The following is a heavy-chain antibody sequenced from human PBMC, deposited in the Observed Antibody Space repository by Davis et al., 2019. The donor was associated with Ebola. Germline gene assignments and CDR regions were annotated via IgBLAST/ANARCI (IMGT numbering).Heavy chain of an antibody. CDR3: ARDPRRFREFYYYYYGMDV. J-gene: IGHJ6*02. D-gene: IGHD3-10*01. CDR1: GFTFSRYW. Sequence: GESLKISCAASGFTFSRYWMSWVRQAPGKGLEWVANIKTDGTEGYYADSVKGRFTISRDNAKNSLYLQMNSLRAEDTAVYYCARDPRRFREFYYYYYGMDVWGQGTTVTVSS. V-gene: IGHV3-7*03. CDR2: IKTDGTEG.